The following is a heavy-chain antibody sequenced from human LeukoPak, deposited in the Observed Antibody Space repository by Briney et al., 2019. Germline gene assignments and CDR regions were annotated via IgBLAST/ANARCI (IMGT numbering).Heavy chain of an antibody. CDR2: ISDSGGST. CDR3: ARRTNDY. D-gene: IGHD2-8*01. CDR1: GFTFSNHA. J-gene: IGHJ4*02. Sequence: PGGSLRLSCVASGFTFSNHALTWVRQVPGKGLEWVSSISDSGGSTYYADSVKGRFTISRDNSKSTLFLQMNSLRVEDTAVYYCARRTNDYWGQGALVTVSS. V-gene: IGHV3-23*01.